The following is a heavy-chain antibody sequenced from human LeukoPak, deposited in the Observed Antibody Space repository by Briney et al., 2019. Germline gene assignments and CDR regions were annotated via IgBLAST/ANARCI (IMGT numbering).Heavy chain of an antibody. CDR3: ASLGRYYDSSGYYLFD. CDR1: GFTFSSYW. J-gene: IGHJ4*02. V-gene: IGHV3-74*01. CDR2: INSDGSST. D-gene: IGHD3-22*01. Sequence: GGSLRLSCAASGFTFSSYWMHWVRQAPGKGLVWVSRINSDGSSTSYADSVKGRFTISRDNAKNTLYLQMNSLRAEDTAVYYCASLGRYYDSSGYYLFDWGQGTLVTVSS.